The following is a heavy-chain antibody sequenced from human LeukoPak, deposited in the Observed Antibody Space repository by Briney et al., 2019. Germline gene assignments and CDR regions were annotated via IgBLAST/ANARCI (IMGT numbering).Heavy chain of an antibody. V-gene: IGHV4-59*01. D-gene: IGHD6-19*01. CDR2: IYYSGST. CDR3: ARAGIAVAGTNWFDP. CDR1: GGSISSYY. Sequence: PSETLSLTCTDSGGSISSYYWSWIRQPPGKGLEWIGYIYYSGSTNYNPSLKSRVTISVDTSKNQFSLKLSSVTAADTAVYYCARAGIAVAGTNWFDPWGQGTLVTVSS. J-gene: IGHJ5*02.